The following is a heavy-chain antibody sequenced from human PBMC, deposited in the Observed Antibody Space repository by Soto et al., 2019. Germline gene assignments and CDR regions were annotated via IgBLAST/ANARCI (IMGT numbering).Heavy chain of an antibody. CDR1: GGTFSSYA. CDR2: IIPIFGTA. V-gene: IGHV1-69*01. Sequence: QVQLVQSGAEVKKPGSSVKVSCKASGGTFSSYAISWVRQAPGQGLEWMGGIIPIFGTANYAQKFQGRVTITADESTSTAYMELSSLRSEDTAVYYCARERTVLGIAAPHYYYYGMDVWGQGTTVTVSS. CDR3: ARERTVLGIAAPHYYYYGMDV. J-gene: IGHJ6*02. D-gene: IGHD6-13*01.